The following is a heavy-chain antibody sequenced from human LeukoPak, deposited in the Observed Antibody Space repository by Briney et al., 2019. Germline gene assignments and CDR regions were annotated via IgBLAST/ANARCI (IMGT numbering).Heavy chain of an antibody. D-gene: IGHD3-9*01. CDR3: ARSYGLTPYYFDY. CDR2: IYYSGST. V-gene: IGHV4-59*06. J-gene: IGHJ4*02. Sequence: SETLSLTCTVSGGSISSYYWSWIRQPPGKGLEWIGYIYYSGSTYYNPSLKSRVTISVDTSKNQFSLKLSSVTAADTAVYYCARSYGLTPYYFDYWGQGTLVTVSS. CDR1: GGSISSYY.